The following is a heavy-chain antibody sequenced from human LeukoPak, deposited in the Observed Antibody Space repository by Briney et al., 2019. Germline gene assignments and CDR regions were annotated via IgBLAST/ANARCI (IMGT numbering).Heavy chain of an antibody. J-gene: IGHJ4*02. CDR2: VSYDGSNK. V-gene: IGHV3-30-3*01. Sequence: GRSLRLSCAASGFTFSSYAMHWVRQAPGKGLEWVAVVSYDGSNKYYADSVKGRFTISRGNSKNTLYLQMNSLRAEDTAVYYCARAPLGGIVVVPAATVDYWGQGTLVTVSS. D-gene: IGHD2-2*01. CDR3: ARAPLGGIVVVPAATVDY. CDR1: GFTFSSYA.